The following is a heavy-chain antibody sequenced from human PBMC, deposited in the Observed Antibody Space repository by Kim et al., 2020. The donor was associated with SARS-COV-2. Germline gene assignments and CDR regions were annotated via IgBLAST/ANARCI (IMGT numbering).Heavy chain of an antibody. Sequence: SETLSLTCTVSGGSISSYYWSWIRQPPGKGLEWIGYIYYSGSTNYNPSLKSRVTISVDTSKNQFSLKLSSVTAADTAVYYCARVIRESYQAYYFDYWGQGTLVTVSS. CDR3: ARVIRESYQAYYFDY. D-gene: IGHD1-26*01. CDR2: IYYSGST. CDR1: GGSISSYY. V-gene: IGHV4-59*01. J-gene: IGHJ4*02.